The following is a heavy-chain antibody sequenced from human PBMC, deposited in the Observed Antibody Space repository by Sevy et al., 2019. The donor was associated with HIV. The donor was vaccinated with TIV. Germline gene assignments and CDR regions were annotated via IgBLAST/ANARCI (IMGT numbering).Heavy chain of an antibody. CDR1: GFTFSSYS. V-gene: IGHV3-21*01. D-gene: IGHD1-26*01. CDR3: LVGARDYYYGMDV. CDR2: ISSSSSYI. J-gene: IGHJ6*02. Sequence: GGSLRLSCAASGFTFSSYSMNWDRQAPGKGLEWVSSISSSSSYIYYADSVKGRFTISRDNAKNSLYLQMNSPRAEDTAVYYCLVGARDYYYGMDVWGQGTTVTVSS.